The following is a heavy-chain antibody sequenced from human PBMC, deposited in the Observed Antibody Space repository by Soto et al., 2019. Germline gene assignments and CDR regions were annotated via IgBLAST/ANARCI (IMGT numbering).Heavy chain of an antibody. J-gene: IGHJ5*02. CDR3: AKHRDCYGNTCYSGEFDP. D-gene: IGHD2-15*01. CDR2: ISAYNGNT. Sequence: ASVKVSCKASGYTFTSYGISWVRQAPGQGLEWMGWISAYNGNTNYAQKLQGRVTMTTDTSTSTVYMELRSLRSDDTAVYYCAKHRDCYGNTCYSGEFDPWGQGTLVTVSS. CDR1: GYTFTSYG. V-gene: IGHV1-18*01.